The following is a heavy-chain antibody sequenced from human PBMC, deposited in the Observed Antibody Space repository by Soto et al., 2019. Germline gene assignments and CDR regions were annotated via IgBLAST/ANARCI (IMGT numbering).Heavy chain of an antibody. CDR2: IIPILGIA. D-gene: IGHD2-15*01. CDR1: GGTFSSYT. V-gene: IGHV1-69*04. Sequence: GASVKLSCKASGGTFSSYTISWVRQAPGQGLEWMGRIIPILGIANYAQKFQGRVTITADKSTSTAYMELSSLRSEDTAVYYCARDGTVEGDIVVVVALQHWGQGTLVTVSS. J-gene: IGHJ1*01. CDR3: ARDGTVEGDIVVVVALQH.